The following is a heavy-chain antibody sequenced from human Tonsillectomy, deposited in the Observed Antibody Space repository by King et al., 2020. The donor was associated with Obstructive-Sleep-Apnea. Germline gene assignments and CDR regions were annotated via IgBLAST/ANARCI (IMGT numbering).Heavy chain of an antibody. CDR3: ARGSGAADVNWFDP. D-gene: IGHD6-13*01. J-gene: IGHJ5*02. CDR2: INHSGSH. CDR1: GGSFSDYY. V-gene: IGHV4-34*01. Sequence: VQLQQWGAGLLKPSETLSLTCAVFGGSFSDYYWSWSRQPPGKGLEGIGEINHSGSHNYNPSLKSRVTISVDMSKNQFSLKLPSVTAADTAVYYCARGSGAADVNWFDPWGQGALVTVSS.